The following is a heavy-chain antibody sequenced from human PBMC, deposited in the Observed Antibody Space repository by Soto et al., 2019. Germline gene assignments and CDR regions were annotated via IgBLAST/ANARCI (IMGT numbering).Heavy chain of an antibody. CDR3: AKGIVERRRAAVDY. CDR2: ISYDGSNK. J-gene: IGHJ4*02. CDR1: GFTFSSYG. V-gene: IGHV3-30*18. D-gene: IGHD1-1*01. Sequence: PGGSLRLSCAASGFTFSSYGMHWVRQAPGKGLEWVAVISYDGSNKYYADSVKGRFTISRDNSKNTLYLQMNSLRTEDTAVYYCAKGIVERRRAAVDYWGQGTLVTVSS.